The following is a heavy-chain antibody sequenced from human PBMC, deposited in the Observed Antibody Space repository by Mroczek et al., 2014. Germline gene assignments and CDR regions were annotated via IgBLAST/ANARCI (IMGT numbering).Heavy chain of an antibody. V-gene: IGHV4-59*08. CDR3: AGLYYDFWSGYSPKDY. D-gene: IGHD3-3*01. J-gene: IGHJ4*02. CDR1: GGSISSYY. CDR2: IYYSGST. Sequence: QVQLQESGPGLVKPSETLSLTCTVSGGSISSYYWSWIRQPPGKGLEWIGYIYYSGSTNYNPSLKSRVTISVDTSKNQFSLKLSSVTAADTAVYYCAGLYYDFWSGYSPKDYWGQGTLVTVSS.